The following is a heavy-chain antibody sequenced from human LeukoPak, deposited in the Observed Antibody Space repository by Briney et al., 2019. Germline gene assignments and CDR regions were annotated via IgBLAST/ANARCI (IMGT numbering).Heavy chain of an antibody. J-gene: IGHJ4*02. CDR3: ARARYCSGGSCYAEY. Sequence: GESLKISCKGSGYTFTTYWIGWVRQMPGKGLEWMGIIYPGDSDTRYSPSFQGQVTISADKSISTAYLQWSSLKASDTAMYYCARARYCSGGSCYAEYWGQGTLVTVSS. D-gene: IGHD2-15*01. CDR2: IYPGDSDT. V-gene: IGHV5-51*01. CDR1: GYTFTTYW.